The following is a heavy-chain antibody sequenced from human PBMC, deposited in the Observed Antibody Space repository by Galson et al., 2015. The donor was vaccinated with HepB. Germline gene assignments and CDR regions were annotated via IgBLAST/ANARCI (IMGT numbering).Heavy chain of an antibody. CDR2: ISSSGSTT. V-gene: IGHV3-48*04. CDR3: ARDVPYDATVTTYFDY. D-gene: IGHD4-17*01. J-gene: IGHJ4*02. CDR1: GFTFSSYS. Sequence: SLRLSCAASGFTFSSYSMSWVRQAPGKGLEWVSYISSSGSTTYYADSVKGRFTISRDNAKKSLYLQMNSLRAEDTAVYYCARDVPYDATVTTYFDYWGQGTLVTVSS.